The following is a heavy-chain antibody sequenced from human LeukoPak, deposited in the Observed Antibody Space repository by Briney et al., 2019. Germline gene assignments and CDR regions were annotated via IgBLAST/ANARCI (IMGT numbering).Heavy chain of an antibody. V-gene: IGHV3-33*01. CDR3: ARDGLDYYDSSVRTGGYFDY. Sequence: QPGRSLRLSCAASGFTFSSYGMHWVRQAPGKGLEWVAVIWYDGSNKYYADSVEGRFTISRDNSKNTLYLQMNSLRAEDTAAYYCARDGLDYYDSSVRTGGYFDYWGQGTLVTVSS. CDR2: IWYDGSNK. D-gene: IGHD3-22*01. J-gene: IGHJ4*02. CDR1: GFTFSSYG.